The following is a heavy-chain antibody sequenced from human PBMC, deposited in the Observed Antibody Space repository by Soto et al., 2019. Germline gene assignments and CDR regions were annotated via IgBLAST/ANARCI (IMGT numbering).Heavy chain of an antibody. J-gene: IGHJ4*02. CDR2: IYYRAHT. CDR3: ARAVSVKGEFDF. Sequence: PSETLSLTCMVSGGSINSGDYYWSWIRQPPGKGLEWIAYIYYRAHTYYNPSLKSRASLSVDTSRNQFFLHLSAVTAGDTAVFFWARAVSVKGEFDFWGQGTLVTV. CDR1: GGSINSGDYY. V-gene: IGHV4-30-4*01.